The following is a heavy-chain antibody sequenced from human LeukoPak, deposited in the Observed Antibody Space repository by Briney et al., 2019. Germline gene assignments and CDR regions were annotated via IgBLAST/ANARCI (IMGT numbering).Heavy chain of an antibody. CDR1: GYTFTSYG. CDR2: ISAYNGNT. V-gene: IGHV1-18*01. J-gene: IGHJ4*02. CDR3: ARDRAYYYDSSGYRFDY. D-gene: IGHD3-22*01. Sequence: ASVKVSCKASGYTFTSYGISWVRQAPGQGLEWMGWISAYNGNTNYAQKLQGRVTMTTDTSTSTAYMELGSLRSDDTAVYYCARDRAYYYDSSGYRFDYWGQGTLVTVSS.